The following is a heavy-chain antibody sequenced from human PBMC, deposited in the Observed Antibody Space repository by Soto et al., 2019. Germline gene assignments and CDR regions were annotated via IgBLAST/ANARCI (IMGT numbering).Heavy chain of an antibody. CDR1: GFTFSRFS. D-gene: IGHD3-10*02. CDR2: ISYDGNNK. V-gene: IGHV3-30-3*01. CDR3: ARDHGMFLSYYYYGMDV. Sequence: GGSLRLCWAASGFTFSRFSMHWVRQAPGKGLAWVAVISYDGNNKYFAESVKGRFSISRDDSKNTVYLEMNNLRGDDSAVYYCARDHGMFLSYYYYGMDVWGQGTTVTVSS. J-gene: IGHJ6*02.